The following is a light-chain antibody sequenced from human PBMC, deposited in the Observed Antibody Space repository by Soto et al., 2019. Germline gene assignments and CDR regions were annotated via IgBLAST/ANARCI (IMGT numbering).Light chain of an antibody. Sequence: DIQLTQSPSSLSASLGDRVTITWQASQDISSYLNWYQQKPGKAPKFLIFAASSLQSGVPSRFSGSGSGTDLTLTIISLQSEDSAVYYCQQYNDWPLTFGGGTKV. V-gene: IGKV1-39*01. CDR1: QDISSY. CDR3: QQYNDWPLT. CDR2: AAS. J-gene: IGKJ4*01.